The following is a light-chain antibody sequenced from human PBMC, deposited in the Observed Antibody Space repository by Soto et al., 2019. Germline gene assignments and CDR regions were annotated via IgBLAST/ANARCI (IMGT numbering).Light chain of an antibody. CDR1: QSVSSN. CDR2: GAS. CDR3: QQYGDSPRT. J-gene: IGKJ5*01. Sequence: IVMTQSPSTLSVSAGERATISCSASQSVSSNLAWYQQKPGQAPRLLIYGASTRATGIPARFSGSGSGTEFTLTISSLQSEDFAVYYCQQYGDSPRTFGQGTRLEIK. V-gene: IGKV3-15*01.